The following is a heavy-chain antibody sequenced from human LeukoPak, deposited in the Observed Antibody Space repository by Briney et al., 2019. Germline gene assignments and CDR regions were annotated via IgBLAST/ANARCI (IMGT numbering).Heavy chain of an antibody. V-gene: IGHV3-23*01. CDR2: ISGSGGST. J-gene: IGHJ4*02. CDR3: AKDPYSGSYFDY. CDR1: GFTFSSYA. Sequence: GGSLRLSCAASGFTFSSYAMSWVRQAPGKALEWVSAISGSGGSTYYADSVKGRFTISRDNSKNTLYLQMNSLRAEDTAVYYCAKDPYSGSYFDYWGQGTLVTVSS. D-gene: IGHD1-26*01.